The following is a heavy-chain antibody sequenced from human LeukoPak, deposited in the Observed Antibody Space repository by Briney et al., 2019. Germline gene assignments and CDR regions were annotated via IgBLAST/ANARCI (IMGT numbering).Heavy chain of an antibody. J-gene: IGHJ4*02. CDR2: IRLRGGNT. CDR3: ARESPETYYFDY. Sequence: GASVKVSCKASGYTFTNYYIHWVRQAPGQGLEWMGLIRLRGGNTGYAQKFQGRVTMTSDTSTSTVYVDLSSLRSEDTAIYYCARESPETYYFDYWGQGTLVTVPS. D-gene: IGHD5-24*01. CDR1: GYTFTNYY. V-gene: IGHV1-46*01.